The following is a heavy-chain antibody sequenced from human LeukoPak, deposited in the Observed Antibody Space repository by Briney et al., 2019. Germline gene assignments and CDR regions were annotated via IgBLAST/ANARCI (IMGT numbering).Heavy chain of an antibody. J-gene: IGHJ1*01. CDR2: ISTNTGNP. CDR1: GYTFTSYA. Sequence: ASVKVSCKSSGYTFTSYAMNWVRQAPGQGLEWMGWISTNTGNPTYAQGFTGRFVFSLDTSVSTAYLQISSLKAEDTAVYYCARDYTLTLGTTTYFQHWGQGTLVTVSS. D-gene: IGHD1-7*01. CDR3: ARDYTLTLGTTTYFQH. V-gene: IGHV7-4-1*02.